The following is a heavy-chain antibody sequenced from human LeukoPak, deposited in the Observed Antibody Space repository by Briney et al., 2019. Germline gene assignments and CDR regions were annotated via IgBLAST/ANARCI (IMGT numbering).Heavy chain of an antibody. J-gene: IGHJ4*02. D-gene: IGHD3-22*01. CDR2: ISYDGSNK. V-gene: IGHV3-30-3*01. Sequence: PGGSLRLSCTASGITFSSYAMHCVRQAPGKGLDWVAVISYDGSNKYYADSVKGRFTISRDNSKNTLYLQMNSLRAEDTAVYYCARAWTGYYDCSESGFCLDYWGPGTLVTVSS. CDR1: GITFSSYA. CDR3: ARAWTGYYDCSESGFCLDY.